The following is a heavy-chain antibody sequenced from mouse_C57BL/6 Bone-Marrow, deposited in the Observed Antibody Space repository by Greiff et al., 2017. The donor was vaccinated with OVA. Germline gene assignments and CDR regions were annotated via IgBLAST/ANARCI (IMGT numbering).Heavy chain of an antibody. V-gene: IGHV1-15*01. D-gene: IGHD3-2*02. J-gene: IGHJ3*01. CDR3: TPTAQATGLVAY. CDR2: IDPETGGT. Sequence: VQLQQSGAELVRPGASVTLSCKASGYTFTDYEMHWVKQTPVHGLEWIGAIDPETGGTAYNQKFKGKAILTADKSSSTAYMELRSLTSDDSAVYYCTPTAQATGLVAYWGQGTLVTVSA. CDR1: GYTFTDYE.